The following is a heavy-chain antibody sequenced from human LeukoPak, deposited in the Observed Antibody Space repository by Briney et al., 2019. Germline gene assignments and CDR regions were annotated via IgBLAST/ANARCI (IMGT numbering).Heavy chain of an antibody. Sequence: ASETLSLTCTVSGGSITASGFYWAWVRRPPGKGLEWIGSLYYGGTNYYNPSLKSRVTISGDTSKNQFSLELASVAAADTAVYYCARDERAIYYGSGRGDAFDIWGQGTMVTVSS. D-gene: IGHD3-10*01. CDR2: LYYGGTN. CDR1: GGSITASGFY. V-gene: IGHV4-39*02. J-gene: IGHJ3*02. CDR3: ARDERAIYYGSGRGDAFDI.